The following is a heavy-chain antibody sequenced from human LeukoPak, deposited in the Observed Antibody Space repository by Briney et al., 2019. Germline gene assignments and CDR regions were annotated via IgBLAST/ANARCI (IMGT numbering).Heavy chain of an antibody. Sequence: GGSLRLSCAASGFTFSSYGMHWVRQAPGKGLEWVAFIRYDGSNKYYADSVKGRFTISRDNSKNTLHLQMNSLRAEDTAVYYCAKDTIQGWSHYYYMDVWGKGTTVTVSS. J-gene: IGHJ6*03. CDR2: IRYDGSNK. CDR1: GFTFSSYG. V-gene: IGHV3-30*02. CDR3: AKDTIQGWSHYYYMDV. D-gene: IGHD2-15*01.